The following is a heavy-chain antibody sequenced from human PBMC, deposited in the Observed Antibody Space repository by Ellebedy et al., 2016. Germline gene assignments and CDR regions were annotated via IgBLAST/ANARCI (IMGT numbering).Heavy chain of an antibody. D-gene: IGHD3-3*01. CDR1: GFTFSSYA. Sequence: GESLKISXAASGFTFSSYAMSWVRQAPGKGLEWVSAISGSGGSTYYADSVKGRFTISRDNSKNTLYLQMNSLRAEDTAVYYCAKSFLEWLLWSLSGWGQGTLVTVSS. J-gene: IGHJ4*02. CDR3: AKSFLEWLLWSLSG. CDR2: ISGSGGST. V-gene: IGHV3-23*01.